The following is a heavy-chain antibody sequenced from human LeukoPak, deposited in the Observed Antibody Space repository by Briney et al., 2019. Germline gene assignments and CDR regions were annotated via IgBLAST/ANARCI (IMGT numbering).Heavy chain of an antibody. Sequence: PGGSLRLSCAASGFTFSNYALSWVRQAPGKGLEWVSDISGSGGSTYYADSVKGRVTISRDNDKNSLFLQMSSLRADDTAIYYCARAGELRYMDVWGKGTAVTVSS. J-gene: IGHJ6*03. CDR3: ARAGELRYMDV. CDR1: GFTFSNYA. D-gene: IGHD3-16*01. CDR2: ISGSGGST. V-gene: IGHV3-23*01.